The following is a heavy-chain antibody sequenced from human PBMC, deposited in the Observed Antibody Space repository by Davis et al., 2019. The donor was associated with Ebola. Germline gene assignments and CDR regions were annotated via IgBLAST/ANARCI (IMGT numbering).Heavy chain of an antibody. CDR3: ARDGAAYDF. CDR2: INHSGST. J-gene: IGHJ4*02. Sequence: MPSETLSLTCAVYGGSFSGYYWSWIRQPPGKGLEWIGEINHSGSTNYNPSLKSRVTISVDTSKNQFSLKLRSVTAADTAVYYCARDGAAYDFWGQGTLVTVST. CDR1: GGSFSGYY. D-gene: IGHD4/OR15-4a*01. V-gene: IGHV4-34*01.